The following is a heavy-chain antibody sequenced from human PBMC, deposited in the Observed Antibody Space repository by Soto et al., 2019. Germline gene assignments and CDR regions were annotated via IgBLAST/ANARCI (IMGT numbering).Heavy chain of an antibody. CDR1: GYTFTSYD. J-gene: IGHJ4*02. D-gene: IGHD3-10*01. CDR2: MNPNSGNT. V-gene: IGHV1-8*01. CDR3: ARGEWGSGSNSAGDY. Sequence: QVQLVQSGAEVKKPGASVKVSCKASGYTFTSYDINWVRQATGQGLEWMGWMNPNSGNTGYAQKFQGRVTMTRNICISTDYMELSSLRSEKTAVYYCARGEWGSGSNSAGDYWGQGTLVTVSS.